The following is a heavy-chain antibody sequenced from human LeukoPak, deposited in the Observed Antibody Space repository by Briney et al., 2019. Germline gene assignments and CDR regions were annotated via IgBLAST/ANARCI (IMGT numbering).Heavy chain of an antibody. D-gene: IGHD2-15*01. CDR3: ARDPTNGYCSGGTCSDY. CDR1: GFTFRNYW. Sequence: PGGSLRLSCAASGFTFRNYWMTWVRQAPGKGLEWVANIKEDGSEKYYGGSVKGRFTISRDNAENSLSLQMNSLRAEDTAVYYCARDPTNGYCSGGTCSDYWGQGTLVTVSS. CDR2: IKEDGSEK. J-gene: IGHJ4*02. V-gene: IGHV3-7*03.